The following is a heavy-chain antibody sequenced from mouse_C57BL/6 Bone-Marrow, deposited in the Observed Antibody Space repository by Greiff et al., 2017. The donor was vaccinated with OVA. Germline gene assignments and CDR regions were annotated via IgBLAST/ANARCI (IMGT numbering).Heavy chain of an antibody. CDR2: IDPANGNT. D-gene: IGHD1-1*01. CDR3: ARGGVTTVVGNYFDY. CDR1: GFNIKNTY. J-gene: IGHJ2*01. V-gene: IGHV14-3*01. Sequence: VQLQQSVAELVRPGASVKLSCTASGFNIKNTYMPWVKQRPEQGLEWIGRIDPANGNTKYAPKFQGKATITADTSSNTAYLQLSSLTSEDTAIYYCARGGVTTVVGNYFDYWGQGTTLTVSS.